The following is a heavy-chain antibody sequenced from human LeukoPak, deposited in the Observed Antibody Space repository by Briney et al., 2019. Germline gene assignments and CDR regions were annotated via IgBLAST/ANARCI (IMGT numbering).Heavy chain of an antibody. J-gene: IGHJ5*02. CDR2: SSSSSSYI. V-gene: IGHV3-21*01. D-gene: IGHD4-17*01. CDR1: GFTFSSYS. Sequence: PGGSLRLSCAASGFTFSSYSMNWVRQAPGKGLEWVSSSSSSSSYIYYADSVKGRFTISRDNAKNSLYLQMNSLRAEDTAVYYCAREEGYGDYLNWFDPWGQGTLVTVSS. CDR3: AREEGYGDYLNWFDP.